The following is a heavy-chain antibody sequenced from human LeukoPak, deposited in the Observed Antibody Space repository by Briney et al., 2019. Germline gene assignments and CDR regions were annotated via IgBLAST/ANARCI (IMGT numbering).Heavy chain of an antibody. J-gene: IGHJ4*02. CDR1: GFTFSSYA. D-gene: IGHD1-26*01. Sequence: PGGSLGLSCAASGFTFSSYAMSWVRQAPGKGLEWVSVISASGGNTYYADSVKGRFTISRDNSKNTLYLQMNSLRAEDTAVYYCAKENHGIVGATTLIDYWGQGTLVTVSS. CDR3: AKENHGIVGATTLIDY. CDR2: ISASGGNT. V-gene: IGHV3-23*01.